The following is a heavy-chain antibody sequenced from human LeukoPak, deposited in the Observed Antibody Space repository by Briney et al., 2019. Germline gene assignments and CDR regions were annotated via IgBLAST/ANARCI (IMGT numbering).Heavy chain of an antibody. V-gene: IGHV3-74*01. Sequence: GGSLRLSCAASGFTFSNYWMFWVRQAPGKGLVWVSRISSDGSMTNYADSVKGRFTNSRDNAKNTLYLQMNSLRADDTAVYYCAKDTPLCYFDYWGQGTLVTVSS. CDR2: ISSDGSMT. D-gene: IGHD3-16*01. CDR3: AKDTPLCYFDY. CDR1: GFTFSNYW. J-gene: IGHJ4*02.